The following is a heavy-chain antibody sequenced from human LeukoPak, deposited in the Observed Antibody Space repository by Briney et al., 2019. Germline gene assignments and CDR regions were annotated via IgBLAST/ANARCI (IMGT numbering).Heavy chain of an antibody. Sequence: ASVKVSCKASGGTFSSYAISWVRQAPGQGLEWMGGIIPIFGTANYAQKFQGRVTITADESTSTAYMELSSLRSEDTAVYYCAHNYYDSSGYYLPLGYWGPGTLVTVSS. J-gene: IGHJ4*02. V-gene: IGHV1-69*13. CDR2: IIPIFGTA. CDR1: GGTFSSYA. CDR3: AHNYYDSSGYYLPLGY. D-gene: IGHD3-22*01.